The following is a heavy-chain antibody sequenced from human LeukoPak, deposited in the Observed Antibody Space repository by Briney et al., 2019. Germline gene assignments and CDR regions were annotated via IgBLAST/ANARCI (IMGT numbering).Heavy chain of an antibody. CDR3: AKGVGYYTGYSYHYYMDV. CDR1: GFTFSSYA. CDR2: ISGSGGST. D-gene: IGHD3-3*01. Sequence: GGSLRLSCAASGFTFSSYAMSWVRQAPGKGLEWVSAISGSGGSTYYADSVKGRFTISRDNSKNTLYLQMNSLRDEDTAVYYCAKGVGYYTGYSYHYYMDVWGKGTTVTISS. V-gene: IGHV3-23*01. J-gene: IGHJ6*03.